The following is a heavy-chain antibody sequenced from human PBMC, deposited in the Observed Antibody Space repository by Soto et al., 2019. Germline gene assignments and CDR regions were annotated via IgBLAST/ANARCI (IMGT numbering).Heavy chain of an antibody. Sequence: ASVKVSCKASGYTFTSYGISWVRQAPGQGLEWMGWISAYNGNTNYAQKLRGRVTMTTDTSTSTAYMELRSLRSDDTAVYYCARPSGYSSSWYWFDPWGQGTLVTVSS. CDR2: ISAYNGNT. V-gene: IGHV1-18*01. D-gene: IGHD6-13*01. CDR3: ARPSGYSSSWYWFDP. CDR1: GYTFTSYG. J-gene: IGHJ5*02.